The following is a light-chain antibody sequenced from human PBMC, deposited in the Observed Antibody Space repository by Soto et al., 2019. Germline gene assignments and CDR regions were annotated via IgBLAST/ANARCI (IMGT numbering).Light chain of an antibody. CDR2: EVS. V-gene: IGLV2-14*01. Sequence: QSALTQPASVSGSPGQSITISCTGSSTDIGFYDFVSWYQQQPGKAPRLVIYEVSGRPSGISVRFSGSKSGNTASLTISGLQADDEGDYYCSSYTKTTTADVFGTGTKVTVL. J-gene: IGLJ1*01. CDR1: STDIGFYDF. CDR3: SSYTKTTTADV.